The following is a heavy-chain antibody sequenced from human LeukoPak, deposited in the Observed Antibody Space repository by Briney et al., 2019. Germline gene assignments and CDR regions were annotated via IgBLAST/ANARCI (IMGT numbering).Heavy chain of an antibody. V-gene: IGHV4-34*01. CDR3: ARADVDTAMASDY. CDR1: GFTFSSYA. Sequence: GSLRLSCAASGFTFSSYAMSWIRQPPGKGLEWIGEINHSGSTNYNPSLKSRVTISVDTSKNQFSLKLSSVTAADTAVYYCARADVDTAMASDYWGQGTLVTVSS. J-gene: IGHJ4*02. CDR2: INHSGST. D-gene: IGHD5-18*01.